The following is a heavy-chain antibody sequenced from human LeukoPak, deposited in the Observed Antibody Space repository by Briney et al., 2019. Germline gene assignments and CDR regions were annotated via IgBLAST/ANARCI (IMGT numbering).Heavy chain of an antibody. Sequence: PGGSLRLSCAASGFTVSSNYMSWVRQAPGKGLEWVSVIYSGGSTYYADSVKGRFTISRDNSKNTLYLQMNSLRAEDTAVYYCWVYDFWSGYRPSRPQIDYWGQGTLVTVSS. D-gene: IGHD3-3*01. CDR1: GFTVSSNY. CDR2: IYSGGST. V-gene: IGHV3-66*01. J-gene: IGHJ4*02. CDR3: WVYDFWSGYRPSRPQIDY.